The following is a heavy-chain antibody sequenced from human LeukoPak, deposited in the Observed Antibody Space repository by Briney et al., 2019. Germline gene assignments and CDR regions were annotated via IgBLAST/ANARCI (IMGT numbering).Heavy chain of an antibody. CDR2: IIPILGIA. D-gene: IGHD6-13*01. CDR1: GGTFSSYA. Sequence: ASVKVSCKASGGTFSSYAISWVRQAPGQGLEWMGRIIPILGIANYAQKFQGRVTITADKSTSTAYMELSSLRSEDTAVYYCARPGRYSSSWYWFDPWGQGTLVTVSS. V-gene: IGHV1-69*04. J-gene: IGHJ5*02. CDR3: ARPGRYSSSWYWFDP.